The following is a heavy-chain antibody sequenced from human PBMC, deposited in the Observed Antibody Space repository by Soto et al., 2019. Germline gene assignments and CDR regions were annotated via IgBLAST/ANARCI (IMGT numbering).Heavy chain of an antibody. CDR2: TKSKNDGGTT. V-gene: IGHV3-15*05. CDR3: TPDRGITLRPLFDF. J-gene: IGHJ4*02. D-gene: IGHD1-20*01. CDR1: GFTFSNGW. Sequence: VQLVESGGGSVKPGGSLRLSCAASGFTFSNGWMGWVRQAPGKGLEWVGRTKSKNDGGTTDYAAPVKGRFAISRDDSRNNVLLQMNSLKTEDTAVYYFTPDRGITLRPLFDFWGQGTLVNVS.